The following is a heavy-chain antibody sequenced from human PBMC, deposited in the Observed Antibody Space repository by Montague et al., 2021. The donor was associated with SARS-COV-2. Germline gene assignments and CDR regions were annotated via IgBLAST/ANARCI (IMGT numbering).Heavy chain of an antibody. CDR2: INHGGST. CDR1: GTSFSGCY. Sequence: SETLSLTCAVHGTSFSGCYWYWIRQPPGPGLEWVGEINHGGSTKYSPSLKRRLTISADTSKNKFSLKLTSMAAADTAVYYCARLRDGVVPSPILGVGPYYSYVYMDAWGRGTPVTVSS. D-gene: IGHD3-10*01. V-gene: IGHV4-34*01. J-gene: IGHJ6*03. CDR3: ARLRDGVVPSPILGVGPYYSYVYMDA.